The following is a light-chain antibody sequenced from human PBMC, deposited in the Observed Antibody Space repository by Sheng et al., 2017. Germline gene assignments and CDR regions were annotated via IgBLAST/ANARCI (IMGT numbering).Light chain of an antibody. Sequence: IQLTQSPSSLSASVGNKVTITCRASQGISSYLAWYQQKPERAPKLLIYAASTLQSGVPSRFSGSGSGTVFTLTISSLQPEDFATYYCQQLNSYPCSFGQGTKLEI. J-gene: IGKJ2*04. CDR1: QGISSY. CDR3: QQLNSYPCS. CDR2: AAS. V-gene: IGKV1-9*01.